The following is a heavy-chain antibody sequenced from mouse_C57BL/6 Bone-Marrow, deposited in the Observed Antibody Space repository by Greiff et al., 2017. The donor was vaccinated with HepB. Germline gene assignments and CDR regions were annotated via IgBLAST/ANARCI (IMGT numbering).Heavy chain of an antibody. CDR1: GYTFTDHT. Sequence: VQLQESDAELVKPGASVKISCKVSGYTFTDHTIHWMKQRPEQGLEWIGYIYPRDGSTKYNEKFKGKATLTADKSSSTAYMQLNSLTSEDSAVYFCARSYYGSSYDYYAMDYWGQGTSVTVSS. D-gene: IGHD1-1*01. J-gene: IGHJ4*01. V-gene: IGHV1-78*01. CDR2: IYPRDGST. CDR3: ARSYYGSSYDYYAMDY.